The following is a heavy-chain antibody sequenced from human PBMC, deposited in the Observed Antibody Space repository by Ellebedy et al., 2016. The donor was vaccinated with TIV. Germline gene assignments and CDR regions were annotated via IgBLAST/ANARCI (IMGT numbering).Heavy chain of an antibody. Sequence: MPSETLSLTCSVSGGSIGRYFWTWIRQSPEKGLEWIGYVFSSGYTNYNPSLESRVTISIDTSKGQFSLRLTSVTAADTAVYYCSAAYGRVTPAYWGQGTLVTVSS. V-gene: IGHV4-59*01. D-gene: IGHD3-10*01. CDR3: SAAYGRVTPAY. J-gene: IGHJ4*02. CDR2: VFSSGYT. CDR1: GGSIGRYF.